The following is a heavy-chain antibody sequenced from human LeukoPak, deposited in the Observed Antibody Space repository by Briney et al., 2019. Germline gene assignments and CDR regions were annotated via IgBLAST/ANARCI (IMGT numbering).Heavy chain of an antibody. CDR3: ARHQPGYSGYDDYYFDY. V-gene: IGHV4-39*01. CDR2: IYYSGST. J-gene: IGHJ4*02. CDR1: GGSISSSSYY. D-gene: IGHD5-12*01. Sequence: KPSETLSLPCTVSGGSISSSSYYWGRVRQPPGEGLGWIGGIYYSGSTYYNPSLKSRVTISVDTSKNQFSLKLSSVTAADTAVYYCARHQPGYSGYDDYYFDYWGQGTLVTVSS.